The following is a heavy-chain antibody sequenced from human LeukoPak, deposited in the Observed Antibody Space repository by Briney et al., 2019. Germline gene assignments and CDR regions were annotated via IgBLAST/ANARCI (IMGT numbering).Heavy chain of an antibody. CDR3: ASIGGLAARSYYYYMDA. CDR2: IIPIFGTA. Sequence: SVKVSCKASGGTFSSYAISWVRQAPGQGLEWMGGIIPIFGTANYAQKFQGRVTITADESTSTAYMELSSLRSEDTAVYYCASIGGLAARSYYYYMDAWGKGTTVTVSS. J-gene: IGHJ6*03. V-gene: IGHV1-69*13. D-gene: IGHD6-6*01. CDR1: GGTFSSYA.